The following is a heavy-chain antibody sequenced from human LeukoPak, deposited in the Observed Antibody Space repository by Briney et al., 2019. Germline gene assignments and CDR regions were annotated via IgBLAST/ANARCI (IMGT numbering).Heavy chain of an antibody. D-gene: IGHD4-17*01. J-gene: IGHJ4*02. Sequence: GRSLRLSCAASGFTFSSYGMHWVRQAPGKGLEWVAVISYDGSNKYYADSVKGRFTISRDNSKNTLYLQMNSLRAEDTAVYYCAKANTVTKRYFDYWGQGTLVTVSS. CDR3: AKANTVTKRYFDY. V-gene: IGHV3-30*18. CDR1: GFTFSSYG. CDR2: ISYDGSNK.